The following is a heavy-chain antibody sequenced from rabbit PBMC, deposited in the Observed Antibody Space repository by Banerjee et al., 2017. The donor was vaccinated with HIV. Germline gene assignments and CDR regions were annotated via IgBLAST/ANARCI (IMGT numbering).Heavy chain of an antibody. D-gene: IGHD1-1*01. V-gene: IGHV1S40*01. CDR3: ARDLGYTSSSFDL. J-gene: IGHJ4*01. Sequence: QSLEESGGDLVKPGASLTLTCKVSGFSFSSSYYMCWVRQAPGKGLEWIGCIYAGSSGSTYYASWAKGRFTISKTSSTTVTLQMTSLTAADTATYFCARDLGYTSSSFDLWGQGTLVTVS. CDR2: IYAGSSGST. CDR1: GFSFSSSYY.